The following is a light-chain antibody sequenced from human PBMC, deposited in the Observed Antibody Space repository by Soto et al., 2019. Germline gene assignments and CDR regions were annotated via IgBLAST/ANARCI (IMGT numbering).Light chain of an antibody. CDR1: QTTSPKY. J-gene: IGKJ5*01. CDR2: GAS. CDR3: QHFGSSPPVI. Sequence: EIELTQSPGTLSLSPGESATLSCRVSQTTSPKYVAWYQQRRGLAPRLLVYGASKRAAGIPDRFRGSGFGSEFSLTISGLEPEDFAVYFCQHFGSSPPVIFGQGTRLEI. V-gene: IGKV3-20*01.